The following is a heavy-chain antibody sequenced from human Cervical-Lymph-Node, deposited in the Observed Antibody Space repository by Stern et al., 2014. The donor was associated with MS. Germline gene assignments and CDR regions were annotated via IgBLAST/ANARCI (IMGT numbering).Heavy chain of an antibody. Sequence: EVHLVESGGGLVQPGRSLRLSCAASGLTFDAYAMHWVRQVPGKGLEWVSGISWNGGSIGYADSVKGRFTISRDNARNSVFLQMNTVRVGDTALYYCAKDRSPLLSSSYYFDFWGQGALVTVSA. CDR1: GLTFDAYA. CDR3: AKDRSPLLSSSYYFDF. D-gene: IGHD6-6*01. CDR2: ISWNGGSI. V-gene: IGHV3-9*01. J-gene: IGHJ4*02.